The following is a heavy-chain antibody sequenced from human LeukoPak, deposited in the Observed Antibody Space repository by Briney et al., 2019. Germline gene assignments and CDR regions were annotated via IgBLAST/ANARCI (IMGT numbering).Heavy chain of an antibody. CDR1: GFTFSSYA. CDR2: ISYDGSNK. CDR3: ARAHAY. J-gene: IGHJ4*02. V-gene: IGHV3-30*14. Sequence: PGGSLRLSCAASGFTFSSYAMHWVRQAPGKGLEWVAVISYDGSNKYYADSVKGRFTISRDNSKNTLYLQMNSLRAEDTAVYYCARAHAYWGQGTLVTVSS.